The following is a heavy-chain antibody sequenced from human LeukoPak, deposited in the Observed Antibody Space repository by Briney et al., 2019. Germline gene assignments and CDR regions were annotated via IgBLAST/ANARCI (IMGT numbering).Heavy chain of an antibody. D-gene: IGHD5-18*01. CDR3: AKDEAWIQLWWYFDY. J-gene: IGHJ4*02. CDR2: ISYDGSNK. Sequence: GGSLRLSCAASGFTFSSYGMHWVRRAPGKGLEWVAVISYDGSNKYYADSVKGRFTISRDNSKNTLYLQMNSLRAEDTAVYYCAKDEAWIQLWWYFDYWGQGTLVTVSS. CDR1: GFTFSSYG. V-gene: IGHV3-30*18.